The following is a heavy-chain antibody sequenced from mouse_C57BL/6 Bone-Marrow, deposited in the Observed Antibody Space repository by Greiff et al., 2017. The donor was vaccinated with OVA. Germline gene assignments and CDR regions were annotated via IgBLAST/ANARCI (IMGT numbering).Heavy chain of an antibody. V-gene: IGHV5-15*04. J-gene: IGHJ1*03. Sequence: EVKLVESGGGLVQPGGSLKLSCAASGFTFSDYGMAWVRQAPRKGPEWVAFISHLAYSIYYADTVTGRFTISRENAKNTLYLEMSSLRSEDTAMYYCARQDYDYDEYFDVWGTGTTVTVSS. CDR2: ISHLAYSI. D-gene: IGHD2-4*01. CDR3: ARQDYDYDEYFDV. CDR1: GFTFSDYG.